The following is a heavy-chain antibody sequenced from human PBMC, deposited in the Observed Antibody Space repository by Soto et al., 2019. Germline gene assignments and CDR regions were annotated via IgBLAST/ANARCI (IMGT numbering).Heavy chain of an antibody. CDR1: GFTFSSYA. J-gene: IGHJ4*02. D-gene: IGHD3-9*01. CDR2: ISSNGGST. CDR3: SRDDSDWFFN. V-gene: IGHV3-64*04. Sequence: GGSLRLSCAASGFTFSSYAMHWVRQAPGKGLEYVSAISSNGGSTYYAASVKGRFTISRDDSKKTAYLQMNSLESEDTAVYYCSRDDSDWFFNWGRGTLVTVSS.